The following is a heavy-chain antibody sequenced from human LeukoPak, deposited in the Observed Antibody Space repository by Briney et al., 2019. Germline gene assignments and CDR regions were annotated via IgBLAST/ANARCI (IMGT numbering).Heavy chain of an antibody. J-gene: IGHJ4*02. CDR1: GGSISGSY. CDR2: TYNSGST. CDR3: ARGIESYGDYGY. D-gene: IGHD4-17*01. V-gene: IGHV4-59*01. Sequence: SETLSLTCTVSGGSISGSYWSWIRQPPGKGLEWIAYTYNSGSTNYNPSLKSRVTISIDTSKNQFSLKLSSLTAADTAIYYCARGIESYGDYGYWGQGILVTVSS.